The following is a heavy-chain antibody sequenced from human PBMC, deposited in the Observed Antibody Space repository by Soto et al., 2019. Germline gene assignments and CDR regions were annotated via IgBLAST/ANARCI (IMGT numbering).Heavy chain of an antibody. D-gene: IGHD6-19*01. CDR1: GRTFSSYA. CDR2: IIPIFGTA. Sequence: SVKVSCKASGRTFSSYAISWVRQAPGQGLEWMGGIIPIFGTANYAQKFQGRVTITADESTSTAYMELSSLRSEDTAVYYCARTPPSWYSSGWPDYWGQGTLVTVSS. J-gene: IGHJ4*02. V-gene: IGHV1-69*13. CDR3: ARTPPSWYSSGWPDY.